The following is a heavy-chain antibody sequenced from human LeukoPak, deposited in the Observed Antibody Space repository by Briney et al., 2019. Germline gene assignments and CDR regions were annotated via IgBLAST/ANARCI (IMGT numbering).Heavy chain of an antibody. CDR3: AREVPYDSSRYYQPFDY. CDR2: INPNSGGT. D-gene: IGHD3-22*01. CDR1: GGTFSSYA. Sequence: ASVKVSCKASGGTFSSYAISWVRQAPGQGLEWMGWINPNSGGTNYAQKLQGRVTMTTDTSTSTAYMELRSLRSDDTAVYYCAREVPYDSSRYYQPFDYWGQGTLVTVPS. J-gene: IGHJ4*02. V-gene: IGHV1-18*01.